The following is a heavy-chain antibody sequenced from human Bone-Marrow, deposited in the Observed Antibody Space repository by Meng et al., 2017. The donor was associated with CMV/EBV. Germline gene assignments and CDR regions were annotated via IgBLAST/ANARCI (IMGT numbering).Heavy chain of an antibody. V-gene: IGHV1-24*01. Sequence: ASVKVSCKVSGYTLTELSMHWVRQAPGKGLEWMGGFDPEDGETIYAQKFQGRVTMTEDTSTDTAYMELSSLRSEDTAVYYCARTNNRFEYSSSGAGMDVWGQGTTVTVSS. D-gene: IGHD6-6*01. CDR1: GYTLTELS. J-gene: IGHJ6*02. CDR2: FDPEDGET. CDR3: ARTNNRFEYSSSGAGMDV.